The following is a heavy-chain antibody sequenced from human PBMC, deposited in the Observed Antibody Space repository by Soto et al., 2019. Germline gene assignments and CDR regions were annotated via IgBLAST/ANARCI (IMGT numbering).Heavy chain of an antibody. J-gene: IGHJ4*02. D-gene: IGHD2-21*02. Sequence: QVQLVQSGGEVKKPGASVKVSCKASGYTFTTFGITWVRQAPGQGLEWLGWISASTGNTNYAQKLQGRGTLTTDTPTTTAYMELGRLTSDDTAVYYCARGPRVIVAAKGTLDFWAKGPLATVSS. V-gene: IGHV1-18*04. CDR3: ARGPRVIVAAKGTLDF. CDR2: ISASTGNT. CDR1: GYTFTTFG.